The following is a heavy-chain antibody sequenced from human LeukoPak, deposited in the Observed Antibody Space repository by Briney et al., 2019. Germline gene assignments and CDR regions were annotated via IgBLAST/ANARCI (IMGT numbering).Heavy chain of an antibody. CDR3: ARATMVRGVT. CDR2: INPNSGGT. J-gene: IGHJ4*02. D-gene: IGHD3-10*01. CDR1: GYTLTGYY. V-gene: IGHV1-2*02. Sequence: ASVKVSCKASGYTLTGYYMHWVRQAPGQGLEWMGWINPNSGGTNYARKFRGRVTMTRDTSIGTAYMELSRLRSDDTAAYYCARATMVRGVTWGQGTLVTVSS.